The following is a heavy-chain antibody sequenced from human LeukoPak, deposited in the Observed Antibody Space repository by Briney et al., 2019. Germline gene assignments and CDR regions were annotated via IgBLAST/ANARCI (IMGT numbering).Heavy chain of an antibody. J-gene: IGHJ6*03. CDR1: GFTFSSSA. CDR3: ARGIGIAAAGTGYYYYMDV. Sequence: ASVKVSCKASGFTFSSSAMQWVRQARGQRLEWIGWIVVGSGKLNYAQKFQERVTITRDMSTSTVYMELSSLRSEDTAVYYCARGIGIAAAGTGYYYYMDVWGKGTTVTVSS. CDR2: IVVGSGKL. D-gene: IGHD6-13*01. V-gene: IGHV1-58*02.